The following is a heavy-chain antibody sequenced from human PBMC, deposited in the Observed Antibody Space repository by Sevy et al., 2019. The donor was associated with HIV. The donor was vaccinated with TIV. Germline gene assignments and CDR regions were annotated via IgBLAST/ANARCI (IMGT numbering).Heavy chain of an antibody. CDR3: LKLGSVTAADTAVYYCARGGTLRFLEWLSNWFDP. CDR2: IYHNGST. J-gene: IGHJ5*02. CDR1: GYSISSGYH. Sequence: SETLSLTCAVSGYSISSGYHWGWIRQPPGKGLEWIGSIYHNGSTYYNPSLKSRVTISVDTSKNKFSLGRVTKSVDTSKSQFSLKLGSVTAADTAVYYCARGGTLRFLEWLSNWFDPWGQGTLVTVSS. V-gene: IGHV4-38-2*01. D-gene: IGHD3-3*01.